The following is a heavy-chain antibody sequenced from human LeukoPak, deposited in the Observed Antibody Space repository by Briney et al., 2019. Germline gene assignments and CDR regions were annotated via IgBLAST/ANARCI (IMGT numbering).Heavy chain of an antibody. V-gene: IGHV4-39*07. CDR3: ARDGVVTMELDS. D-gene: IGHD3-3*01. Sequence: SETLSLTCTVSGGSISSSSYYWGWIRQPPGKGLEWIGCIYHSGITYYNPSLKTRVTISVNTSKNQFSLRLNSVTAADTAVYYCARDGVVTMELDSWGQGTLVTVSS. CDR1: GGSISSSSYY. CDR2: IYHSGIT. J-gene: IGHJ4*02.